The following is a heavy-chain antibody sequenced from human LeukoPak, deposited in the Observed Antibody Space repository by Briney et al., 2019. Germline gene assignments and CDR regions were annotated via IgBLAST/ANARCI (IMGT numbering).Heavy chain of an antibody. CDR3: ARDSGYYGSGSYYYYYGMDV. J-gene: IGHJ6*02. Sequence: PGGSLRLSCAASGFTFSDYYMSWIRQAPGKGLEWVSYISSSSSYTNYADSVKGRFTIARENAKNPLYLQMNSLRAEDTAVYYCARDSGYYGSGSYYYYYGMDVWGQGTTVTVSS. CDR2: ISSSSSYT. CDR1: GFTFSDYY. V-gene: IGHV3-11*05. D-gene: IGHD3-10*01.